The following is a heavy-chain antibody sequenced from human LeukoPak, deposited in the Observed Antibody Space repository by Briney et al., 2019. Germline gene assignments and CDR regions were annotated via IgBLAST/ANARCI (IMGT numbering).Heavy chain of an antibody. CDR1: GFTFDDYA. CDR3: AISRAGSGSYFHPIDY. Sequence: GGSLRLSCAASGFTFDDYAMHWVRQAPGKGLEWVSGISWNSGSIGYADSVKGRFTISRDNAKNSLYLQMNSLRAEDTALYYCAISRAGSGSYFHPIDYSGQGTLVTVSS. D-gene: IGHD1-26*01. CDR2: ISWNSGSI. J-gene: IGHJ4*02. V-gene: IGHV3-9*01.